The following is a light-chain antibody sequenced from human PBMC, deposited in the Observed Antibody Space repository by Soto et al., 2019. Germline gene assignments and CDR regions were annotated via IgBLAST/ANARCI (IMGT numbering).Light chain of an antibody. CDR3: QSYDSSLSEGV. Sequence: QLVLTQPPSVSGAPGQRVTISCTGSSSNIGAGYDVHWYQQLPGTAPKLLIYGNSNRPSGVPDRFSGSKSGTSASLAITGLQAEDEADYYCQSYDSSLSEGVFGTGTKLTVL. CDR1: SSNIGAGYD. J-gene: IGLJ1*01. V-gene: IGLV1-40*01. CDR2: GNS.